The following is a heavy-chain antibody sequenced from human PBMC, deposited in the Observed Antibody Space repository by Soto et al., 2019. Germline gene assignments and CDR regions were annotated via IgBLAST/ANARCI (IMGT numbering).Heavy chain of an antibody. D-gene: IGHD3-22*01. CDR2: MNPNSGNT. V-gene: IGHV1-8*01. Sequence: ASVKVSCKXSGYTFTSYDINWVRQATGQGLEWMGWMNPNSGNTGYAQKFQGRVTMTRNTSISTAYMELSSLRSEDTAVYYCARGGGPYYYDSSEFNDAFDIWGQGTMVTVSS. CDR1: GYTFTSYD. CDR3: ARGGGPYYYDSSEFNDAFDI. J-gene: IGHJ3*02.